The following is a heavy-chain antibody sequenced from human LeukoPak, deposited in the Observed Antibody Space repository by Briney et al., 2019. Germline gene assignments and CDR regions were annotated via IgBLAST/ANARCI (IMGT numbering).Heavy chain of an antibody. V-gene: IGHV4-39*01. CDR3: ARQLDCTSTACYRWFDP. Sequence: PSETLSLTCTVSGGSISSSSYYWGWIRQPPGKGLEWIGSIYYSGSTYYNPSLKSRVTISVDTSKNQFSLKLSSVTAADTAVYYCARQLDCTSTACYRWFDPWGQGTLVTVSS. J-gene: IGHJ5*02. CDR2: IYYSGST. CDR1: GGSISSSSYY. D-gene: IGHD2-2*01.